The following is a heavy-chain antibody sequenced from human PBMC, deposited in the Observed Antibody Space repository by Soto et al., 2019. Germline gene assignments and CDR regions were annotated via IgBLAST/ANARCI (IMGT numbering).Heavy chain of an antibody. Sequence: QVPLVESGGGVVQPGRSLRLSCAASGFTFSSYGMHWVRQAPGKGLEWVAVISYDGSNKYYADSVKGRFTISRDNSKNTLYLQMNSLRAEDTAVYYCAKGGVTMVRGAKDSPADWGQGTLVTVSS. J-gene: IGHJ4*02. V-gene: IGHV3-30*18. CDR1: GFTFSSYG. D-gene: IGHD3-10*01. CDR2: ISYDGSNK. CDR3: AKGGVTMVRGAKDSPAD.